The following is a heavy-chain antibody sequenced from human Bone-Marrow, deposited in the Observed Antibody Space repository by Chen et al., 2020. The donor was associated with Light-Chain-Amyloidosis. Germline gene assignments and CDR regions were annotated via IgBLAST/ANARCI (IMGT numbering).Heavy chain of an antibody. D-gene: IGHD3-9*01. V-gene: IGHV3-23*01. J-gene: IGHJ4*02. Sequence: EVQLLESGGGLVQPGGSLRLAWGQSGIHSSGYAISWVRQVPGKGLEWVSGINGRGVSTYYAGSVKGRFTISRDNSKNTLYLQMNSLRAEDTAVYYCAKDPGSHEIFTGYLTHFDFWGQGTLVTVSS. CDR3: AKDPGSHEIFTGYLTHFDF. CDR2: INGRGVST. CDR1: GIHSSGYA.